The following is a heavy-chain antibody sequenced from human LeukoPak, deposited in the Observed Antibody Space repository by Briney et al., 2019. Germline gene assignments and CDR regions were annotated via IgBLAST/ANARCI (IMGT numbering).Heavy chain of an antibody. D-gene: IGHD3-10*01. CDR1: GFTFSTYA. J-gene: IGHJ4*02. V-gene: IGHV3-23*01. Sequence: PGGSLRLSCAASGFTFSTYAMSWVRQAPGKGLGWVSSISSSGGSTYYADSVKGRFTISRDNSKNTLYLQMNSLRAEDTAVYYCAKGRLPPDNWGQGTLVTVSS. CDR3: AKGRLPPDN. CDR2: ISSSGGST.